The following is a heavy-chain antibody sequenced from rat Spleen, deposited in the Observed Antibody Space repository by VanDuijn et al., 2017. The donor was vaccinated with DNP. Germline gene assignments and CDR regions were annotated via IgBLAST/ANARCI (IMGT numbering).Heavy chain of an antibody. Sequence: EVRLVESGGGLVQPGRSLKLSCAASGFTFSDYYMAWVRQAPTKGLELVAYISYEGSSTYYGDSVKGRFTISRDNAKSTLYLQMNSLRSEDTATYYCARHRAIHDYFDYWGQGVMVTVSS. J-gene: IGHJ2*01. CDR2: ISYEGSST. D-gene: IGHD1-2*01. CDR1: GFTFSDYY. CDR3: ARHRAIHDYFDY. V-gene: IGHV5-22*01.